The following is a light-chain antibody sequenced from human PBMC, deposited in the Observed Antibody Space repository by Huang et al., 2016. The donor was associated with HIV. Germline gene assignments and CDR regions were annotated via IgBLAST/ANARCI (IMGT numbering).Light chain of an antibody. J-gene: IGKJ5*01. V-gene: IGKV3-15*01. CDR1: QSVSSN. CDR3: QQYDNGPIA. CDR2: GAS. Sequence: EIVMTQSPATLSVSPGERATLSCRASQSVSSNLAWYQQKHGQAPRLLIYGASTRVTGVPARFSGSGSGTDVTLTISSLQSEDFAVYYCQQYDNGPIAFGQGTRLEI.